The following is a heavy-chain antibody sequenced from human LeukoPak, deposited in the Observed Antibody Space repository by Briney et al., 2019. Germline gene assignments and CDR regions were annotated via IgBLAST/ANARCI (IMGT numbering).Heavy chain of an antibody. CDR3: ARTDGSGSDY. CDR1: GYSISSGYR. J-gene: IGHJ4*02. D-gene: IGHD3-10*01. Sequence: RTSETLSLTCAVSGYSISSGYRWGWIRQPPGKGLEWIGSIYHSGTTHYNPSLKSRVTISVDTSKNRFSLKLSSVTAADTAIYYCARTDGSGSDYWGQGTLVTASS. CDR2: IYHSGTT. V-gene: IGHV4-38-2*01.